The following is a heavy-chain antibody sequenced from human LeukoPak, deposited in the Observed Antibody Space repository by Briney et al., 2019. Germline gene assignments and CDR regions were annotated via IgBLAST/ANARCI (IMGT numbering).Heavy chain of an antibody. CDR2: IYYSGST. V-gene: IGHV4-39*01. D-gene: IGHD3-22*01. CDR1: GGSISSSSHY. Sequence: SETLSLTCTVSGGSISSSSHYWGWIRQPPGKGLEWIGSIYYSGSTYYNPSLKSRVTISVDTSKNQFSLKLSSVTAADTAVYYCARHNPYYDSSGYYRDWGQGTLVTVSS. CDR3: ARHNPYYDSSGYYRD. J-gene: IGHJ4*02.